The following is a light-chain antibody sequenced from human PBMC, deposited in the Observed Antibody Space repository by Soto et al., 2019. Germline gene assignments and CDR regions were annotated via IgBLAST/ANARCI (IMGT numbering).Light chain of an antibody. Sequence: QAVVTQEPSLTVSPGGTVTLTCGSSTGAVTSGHYPYWFQQKPGQAPRTLIYNTSNKYSWTPARFSGSLLGGKAALTLSGAQPEDEAEYCCFLWYGDGRVGIGGGTKLTV. J-gene: IGLJ2*01. CDR3: FLWYGDGRVG. CDR2: NTS. CDR1: TGAVTSGHY. V-gene: IGLV7-46*01.